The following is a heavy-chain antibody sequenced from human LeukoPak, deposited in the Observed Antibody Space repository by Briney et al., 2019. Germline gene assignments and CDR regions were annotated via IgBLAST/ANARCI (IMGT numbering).Heavy chain of an antibody. J-gene: IGHJ5*02. Sequence: ASLKVSCKTSGYTFTNDGISRVRQAPGQGLEWRGWISIYNGNTDYAQKLRGRVTITTDTSTSTAYMEVRSLRSDDTAEYYCARITYDLWSGYDMPDDPWGQGTLVTVSS. D-gene: IGHD3-3*01. CDR2: ISIYNGNT. CDR3: ARITYDLWSGYDMPDDP. CDR1: GYTFTNDG. V-gene: IGHV1-18*01.